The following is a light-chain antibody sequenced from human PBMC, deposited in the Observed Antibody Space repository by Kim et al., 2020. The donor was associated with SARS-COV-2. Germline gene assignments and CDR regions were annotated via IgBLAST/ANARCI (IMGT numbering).Light chain of an antibody. CDR3: QQYLSTPLT. V-gene: IGKV4-1*01. J-gene: IGKJ4*01. Sequence: RATISCKSSQSVLYSSNNKNYLTWYQQKPGQPPKLLIYWASVRDSGVPDRFSGSGSGTDFTLTISGLQAEDVAVYYCQQYLSTPLTFGGGTKLEI. CDR2: WAS. CDR1: QSVLYSSNNKNY.